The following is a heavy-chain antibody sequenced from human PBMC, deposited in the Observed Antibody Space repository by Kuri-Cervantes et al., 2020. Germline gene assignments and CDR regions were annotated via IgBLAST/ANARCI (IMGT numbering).Heavy chain of an antibody. CDR3: AREQYSDNAFDI. D-gene: IGHD1-26*01. CDR2: INSDGSST. Sequence: GESLKISCAASGFTFGSYAMSWVRQAPGKGLVWVSHINSDGSSTSYADSVKGRFTISRDNAKNTLYLQMNSLRAEDTAVYYCAREQYSDNAFDIWGQGTVVTVSS. J-gene: IGHJ3*02. CDR1: GFTFGSYA. V-gene: IGHV3-74*01.